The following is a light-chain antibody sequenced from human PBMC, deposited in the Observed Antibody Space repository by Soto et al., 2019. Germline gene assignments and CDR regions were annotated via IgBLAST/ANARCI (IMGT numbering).Light chain of an antibody. J-gene: IGKJ2*01. CDR3: MQATQWPYT. Sequence: VVMTQSPLSLPVTLGQPASVSCRSSQSLVSSDGNTYLSWFQQRPGQSPRRLIYKVSNRDSGVPDRFSGSGSSTDVTLKISRVEAEDVGLYYCMQATQWPYTFGQGTKLEIK. CDR1: QSLVSSDGNTY. V-gene: IGKV2-30*01. CDR2: KVS.